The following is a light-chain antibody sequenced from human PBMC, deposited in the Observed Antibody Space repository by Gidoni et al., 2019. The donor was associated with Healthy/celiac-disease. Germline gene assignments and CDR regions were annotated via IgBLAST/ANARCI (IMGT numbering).Light chain of an antibody. J-gene: IGKJ1*01. CDR2: GAS. CDR1: QSLSSN. V-gene: IGKV3D-15*01. CDR3: QQYNNWPWT. Sequence: EIVMTPSPATLSVSPGERATLSCRASQSLSSNLAWYQQKPGQAPRLLIYGASTRATGIPARFSGSGSGTEFTLTISSLQSEDFAVYYCQQYNNWPWTFGKGTKVEIK.